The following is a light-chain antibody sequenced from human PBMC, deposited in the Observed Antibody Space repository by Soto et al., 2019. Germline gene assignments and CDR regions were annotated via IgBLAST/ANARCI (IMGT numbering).Light chain of an antibody. J-gene: IGLJ1*01. V-gene: IGLV2-8*01. CDR1: SSDVGGYDY. Sequence: QSALTQPPSASGSPGQSVTISCTGTSSDVGGYDYVSWYQQHPGKAPKLIIYEVTERPSGVPDRFSGSKSGNTASLTVSGLQSEDEADYYCCSYTSTSTRVFGTGTKLTVL. CDR3: CSYTSTSTRV. CDR2: EVT.